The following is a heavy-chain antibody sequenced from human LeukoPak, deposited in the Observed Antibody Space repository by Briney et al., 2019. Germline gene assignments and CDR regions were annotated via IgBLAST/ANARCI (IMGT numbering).Heavy chain of an antibody. CDR1: GYSISSGDYY. Sequence: SETLSLTCTVSGYSISSGDYYWSWIRQPPGKGLEWIGYIYYSGSTYYNPSLKSRVTISVDTSKNQFSLKLSSVTAADTAVYYCARDTRGYSGYDYSFYFDYWGQGTLVTVSS. J-gene: IGHJ4*02. D-gene: IGHD5-12*01. CDR2: IYYSGST. V-gene: IGHV4-30-4*08. CDR3: ARDTRGYSGYDYSFYFDY.